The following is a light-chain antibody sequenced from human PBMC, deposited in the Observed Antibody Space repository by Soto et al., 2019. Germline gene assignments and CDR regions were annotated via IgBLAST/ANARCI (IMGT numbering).Light chain of an antibody. CDR2: RND. CDR1: SSYIGSKY. Sequence: QSVLTQPPSASGTPGQRVTISCSGSSSYIGSKYVYWYQQLPGTAPKLLIYRNDQRPSRISDRFSGSKSGTSASLANSGLRSEDEADYYCAAWDDSLSGYFFGTGTKVTVL. CDR3: AAWDDSLSGYF. V-gene: IGLV1-47*01. J-gene: IGLJ1*01.